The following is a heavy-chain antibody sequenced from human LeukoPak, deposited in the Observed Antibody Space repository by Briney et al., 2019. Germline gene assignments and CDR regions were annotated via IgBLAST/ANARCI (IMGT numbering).Heavy chain of an antibody. CDR2: FDPEDGET. CDR3: ATYPSYDILTGYSPPFFDY. J-gene: IGHJ4*01. V-gene: IGHV1-24*01. D-gene: IGHD3-9*01. CDR1: GYTLTELS. Sequence: ASVKVSCKVSGYTLTELSMHWVRQAPGKGLEWMGGFDPEDGETIYAQKFQGRVTMTEDTSTDTAYMELSSLRSEDTAVYYCATYPSYDILTGYSPPFFDYXXXGTLVTVSS.